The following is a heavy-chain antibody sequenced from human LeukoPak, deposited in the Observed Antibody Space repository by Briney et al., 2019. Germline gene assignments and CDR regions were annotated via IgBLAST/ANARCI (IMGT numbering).Heavy chain of an antibody. CDR3: TRGPPNWGYDY. CDR1: GYTLTELS. D-gene: IGHD7-27*01. V-gene: IGHV1-8*01. CDR2: MSPNSGNT. J-gene: IGHJ4*02. Sequence: ASVKVSCKVSGYTLTELSMHWVRQATGQGFEWMGWMSPNSGNTGYAQKFQGRVTMTRSTSMSTAYMELSSLRSEDTAVYYCTRGPPNWGYDYWGQGTLVTVSS.